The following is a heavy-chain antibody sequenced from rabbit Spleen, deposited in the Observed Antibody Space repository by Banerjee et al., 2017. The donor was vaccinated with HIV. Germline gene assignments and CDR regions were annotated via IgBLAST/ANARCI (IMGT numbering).Heavy chain of an antibody. D-gene: IGHD6-1*01. CDR1: GFSFSSSYW. V-gene: IGHV1S40*01. CDR3: ARGMVAYGYLLDL. CDR2: IAVGSSGVT. J-gene: IGHJ4*01. Sequence: QSLEESGGDLVKPGASLRLTCTASGFSFSSSYWICWVRQAPGKGLEWIACIAVGSSGVTWYANWAKGRFTISATSSTTVTLQMTSLTAADTATYFCARGMVAYGYLLDLWGPGTLVT.